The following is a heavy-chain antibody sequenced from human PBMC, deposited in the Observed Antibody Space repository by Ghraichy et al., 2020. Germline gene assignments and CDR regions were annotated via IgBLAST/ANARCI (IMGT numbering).Heavy chain of an antibody. CDR3: VRDHVSVEVRNLEWLLLVVGMDV. Sequence: ASVKVSCQASGYTFTSYGISWVRQAPGQGLEWMGWISGYNGNTKYAQKFQGRVAMTTETSTSTAYMELRSLRSDDTAVYYCVRDHVSVEVRNLEWLLLVVGMDVWGQGTAVTVS. V-gene: IGHV1-18*01. J-gene: IGHJ6*02. CDR2: ISGYNGNT. D-gene: IGHD3-3*01. CDR1: GYTFTSYG.